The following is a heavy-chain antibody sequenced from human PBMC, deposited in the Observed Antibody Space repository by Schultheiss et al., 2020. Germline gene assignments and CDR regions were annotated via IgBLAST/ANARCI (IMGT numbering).Heavy chain of an antibody. J-gene: IGHJ4*02. CDR3: ARDLGYCSSTSCYRADFDY. V-gene: IGHV4-39*02. CDR1: GGSISSTSNF. D-gene: IGHD2-2*02. CDR2: VYYTGST. Sequence: SETLSLTCTVSGGSISSTSNFWGWIRQPPGKVPEWIGSVYYTGSTYYNPSLESRVTISIDTSKNEFSLKVNSVTAADTAVYYCARDLGYCSSTSCYRADFDYWGQGTLVTVSS.